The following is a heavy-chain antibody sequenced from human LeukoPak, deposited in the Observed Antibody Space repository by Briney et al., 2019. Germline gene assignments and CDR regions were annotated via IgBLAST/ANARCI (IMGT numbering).Heavy chain of an antibody. D-gene: IGHD3-16*01. CDR2: INWNGGST. CDR3: TRQVGGYYYYYMDV. CDR1: GCTFDDYG. J-gene: IGHJ6*03. Sequence: GGSLRLSCAASGCTFDDYGMSWVREAPGKGLEWVSGINWNGGSTGYADSVKGRFTISRDNAKNSLYLQMNSLRAEDTAVYYCTRQVGGYYYYYMDVWGKGTTVTVSS. V-gene: IGHV3-20*04.